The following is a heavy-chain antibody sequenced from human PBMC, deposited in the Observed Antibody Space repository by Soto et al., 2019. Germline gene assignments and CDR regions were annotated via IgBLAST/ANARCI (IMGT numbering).Heavy chain of an antibody. D-gene: IGHD2-21*02. CDR3: ARVNLDFVTGMDV. J-gene: IGHJ6*02. V-gene: IGHV4-31*03. CDR1: GGPITNY. CDR2: IYDSGST. Sequence: SETLSLTCTVSGGPITNYWSWIRQHPGKGLEWIGYIYDSGSTYYSPSLKSRVTMSLDTSKNQLSLKLTSVTAADTAVYYCARVNLDFVTGMDVWGQGTTVTVSS.